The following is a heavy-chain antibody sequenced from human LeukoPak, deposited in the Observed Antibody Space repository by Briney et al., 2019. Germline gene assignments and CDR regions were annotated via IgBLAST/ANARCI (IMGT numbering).Heavy chain of an antibody. CDR2: IRSKAYGGTT. Sequence: GGSLRLSCTASGFTFGDFALSWVRQALGKGLGGVGFIRSKAYGGTTGYAASVKGRFPISRDDSKSIASLQMNSLKTEDTAVYYCTRVPGGSYYRLDIWGQGTMVTVSS. CDR3: TRVPGGSYYRLDI. D-gene: IGHD1-26*01. J-gene: IGHJ3*02. V-gene: IGHV3-49*04. CDR1: GFTFGDFA.